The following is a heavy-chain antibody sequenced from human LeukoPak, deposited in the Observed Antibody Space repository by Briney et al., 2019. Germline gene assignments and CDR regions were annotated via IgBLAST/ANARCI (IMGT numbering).Heavy chain of an antibody. CDR1: GFTFGEYG. CDR3: TRSYGPMHADFDY. J-gene: IGHJ4*02. V-gene: IGHV3-49*03. D-gene: IGHD5-18*01. CDR2: VRNEAYGGTT. Sequence: GGSLRLSCRVSGFTFGEYGMSWFRQAPGGGVEGVGFVRNEAYGGTTEDAASVRGRFAVSRNNSKSIAYLQMNSLETEDTAIYYCTRSYGPMHADFDYWGQGTLVTVSS.